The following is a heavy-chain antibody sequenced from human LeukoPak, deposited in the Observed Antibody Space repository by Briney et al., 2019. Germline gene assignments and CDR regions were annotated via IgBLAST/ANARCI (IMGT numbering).Heavy chain of an antibody. J-gene: IGHJ4*02. D-gene: IGHD3-10*01. Sequence: PGGSLRLSCAASGFTFSSYGMHWVRQAPGKGLEWVAFIRYDGSNKYYADSVKGRFTISRDNSKNTLYLQMNSLRAEDTAVYYCAKDLLPPYYYGSGSYPYYFDYWGQGTLVTVSS. CDR2: IRYDGSNK. CDR1: GFTFSSYG. CDR3: AKDLLPPYYYGSGSYPYYFDY. V-gene: IGHV3-30*02.